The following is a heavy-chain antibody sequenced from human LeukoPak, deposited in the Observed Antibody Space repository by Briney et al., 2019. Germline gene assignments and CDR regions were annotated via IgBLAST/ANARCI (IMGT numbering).Heavy chain of an antibody. D-gene: IGHD6-6*01. Sequence: SETLSLTCTVSGGSINSRTYYWGWIRQPPGKGLEWIGTIYYSGTTYYNPSLKSRVTISLDTSKNQFSLKLSSVTAADTAIYYCARGFSSSSTVYYYYYMDVWGKGSTVIVS. J-gene: IGHJ6*03. V-gene: IGHV4-39*07. CDR2: IYYSGTT. CDR3: ARGFSSSSTVYYYYYMDV. CDR1: GGSINSRTYY.